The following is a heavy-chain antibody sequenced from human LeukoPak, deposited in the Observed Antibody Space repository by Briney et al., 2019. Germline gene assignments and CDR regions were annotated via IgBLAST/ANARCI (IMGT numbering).Heavy chain of an antibody. J-gene: IGHJ4*02. CDR1: GYTFTSFG. D-gene: IGHD2-21*02. V-gene: IGHV1-18*01. CDR2: ISAYNGNT. CDR3: ARGMRAYCGGDCYSDY. Sequence: ASVKVSCKASGYTFTSFGISWVRQAPGQGLEWMGWISAYNGNTNYAQKLQGRVTMTTDTSTSTAYMELRSLRSDDTAVYYCARGMRAYCGGDCYSDYWGQGTLVTVSS.